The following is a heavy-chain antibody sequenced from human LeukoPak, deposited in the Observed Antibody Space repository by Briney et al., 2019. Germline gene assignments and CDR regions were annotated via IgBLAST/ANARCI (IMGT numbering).Heavy chain of an antibody. CDR2: INHSGST. J-gene: IGHJ4*02. CDR3: ASSSGYSYGLVFDY. Sequence: SETLSLTCAVYGGSFSGYYWSWIRQPPGKGLEWIGEINHSGSTNYNPSLKSRVTISVDTSENQFSLKLSSVTAADTAVYYCASSSGYSYGLVFDYWGQGTLVTVSS. D-gene: IGHD5-18*01. CDR1: GGSFSGYY. V-gene: IGHV4-34*01.